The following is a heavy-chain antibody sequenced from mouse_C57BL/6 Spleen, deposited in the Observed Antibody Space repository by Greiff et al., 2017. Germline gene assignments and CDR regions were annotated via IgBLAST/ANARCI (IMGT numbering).Heavy chain of an antibody. D-gene: IGHD2-4*01. CDR2: ISDGGSYT. Sequence: EVHLVESGGGLVKPGGSLKLSCAASGFTFSSYAMSWVRQTPEKRLEWVATISDGGSYTYYPDNVKGRFTISRDNAKNNLYLQMSHLKSEDTAMYYCARDQGYDYDVFAYWGQGTLVTVSA. CDR1: GFTFSSYA. CDR3: ARDQGYDYDVFAY. J-gene: IGHJ3*01. V-gene: IGHV5-4*01.